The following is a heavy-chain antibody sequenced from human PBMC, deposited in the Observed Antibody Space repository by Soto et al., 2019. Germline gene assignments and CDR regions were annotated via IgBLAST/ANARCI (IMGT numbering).Heavy chain of an antibody. V-gene: IGHV3-74*01. CDR1: GFTFSRHW. J-gene: IGHJ4*02. Sequence: GGSLRLSCTSSGFTFSRHWMHWVRQAPGKGLVWVSRINSDGSSTGYADSVKGRFTSSRDNAKNTLYLQMNSLRAEDTAVYYCAREVVAGLDYWGQGTLVTVSS. CDR3: AREVVAGLDY. CDR2: INSDGSST. D-gene: IGHD6-19*01.